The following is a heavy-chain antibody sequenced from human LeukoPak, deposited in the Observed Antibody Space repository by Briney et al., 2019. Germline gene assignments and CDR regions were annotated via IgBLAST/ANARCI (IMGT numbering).Heavy chain of an antibody. Sequence: PGGSLRLSCAASGFTFSSYSMNWVRQAPGKGLEWVSSISSSSTYIYYADSVKGRFTISRDNAKNSLYLQMSSLRADDTAVYYCATPTLGYCSGCSCRTSDYWGQGTLVTVSS. V-gene: IGHV3-21*01. CDR1: GFTFSSYS. CDR3: ATPTLGYCSGCSCRTSDY. CDR2: ISSSSTYI. D-gene: IGHD2-15*01. J-gene: IGHJ4*02.